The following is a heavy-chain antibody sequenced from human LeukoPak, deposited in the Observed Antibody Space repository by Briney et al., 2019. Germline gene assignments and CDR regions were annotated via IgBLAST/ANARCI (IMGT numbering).Heavy chain of an antibody. CDR1: GYTFTSYD. D-gene: IGHD2-15*01. CDR2: MNPNSGNT. Sequence: GASVKVSCKASGYTFTSYDINWVRQATGQGLEWMGWMNPNSGNTGYAQKFQGRVTMTRNTSISTAYMELSRLRSDDTAVYYCASGGLVAAAAEYFQHWGQGTLVTVSS. J-gene: IGHJ1*01. V-gene: IGHV1-8*01. CDR3: ASGGLVAAAAEYFQH.